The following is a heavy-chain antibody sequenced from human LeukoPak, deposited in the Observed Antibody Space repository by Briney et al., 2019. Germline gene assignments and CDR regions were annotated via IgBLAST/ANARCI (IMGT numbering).Heavy chain of an antibody. D-gene: IGHD2-8*01. CDR3: ATVGGYCTNGVCKDPFDY. CDR2: FDPEDGKT. V-gene: IGHV1-24*01. Sequence: ASVKVSCKVSGYTLTELSMHWVRQAPGKGLEWMGGFDPEDGKTIYAQKFQGRVTMTEDTSTDTAYMELSSLRSEDTAVYYCATVGGYCTNGVCKDPFDYWGQGTLVTVSS. J-gene: IGHJ4*02. CDR1: GYTLTELS.